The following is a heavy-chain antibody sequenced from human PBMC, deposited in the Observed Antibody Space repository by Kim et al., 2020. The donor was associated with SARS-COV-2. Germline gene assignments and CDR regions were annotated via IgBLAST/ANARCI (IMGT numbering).Heavy chain of an antibody. J-gene: IGHJ5*02. V-gene: IGHV3-11*05. D-gene: IGHD6-13*01. CDR3: ARVSSGSSSWYWFDA. Sequence: AESVKGRFSRSGDNAKKSLYLQMNSLRAEDTAVYYCARVSSGSSSWYWFDAWGQGTLVTVSS.